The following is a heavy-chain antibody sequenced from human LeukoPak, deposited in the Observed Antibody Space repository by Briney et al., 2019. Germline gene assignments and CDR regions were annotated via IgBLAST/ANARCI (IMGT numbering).Heavy chain of an antibody. CDR2: IYHSGST. J-gene: IGHJ4*02. D-gene: IGHD3-10*01. CDR3: ARGPVYYGSGSFDY. CDR1: GGSISSGGYS. V-gene: IGHV4-30-2*01. Sequence: SETLSLTCAVSGGSISSGGYSWSWIRQPPGKGLEWIGYIYHSGSTYYNPSLKSRVTISVDRSKNQFSLKLSSVTAADTAVYYCARGPVYYGSGSFDYWGQGTLVTVSS.